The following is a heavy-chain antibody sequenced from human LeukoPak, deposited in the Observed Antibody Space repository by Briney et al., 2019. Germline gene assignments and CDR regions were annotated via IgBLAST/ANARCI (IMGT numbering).Heavy chain of an antibody. J-gene: IGHJ4*02. CDR1: GYTFTNYG. CDR3: ARGSTWIQPSDFDY. CDR2: ISAYNGNT. V-gene: IGHV1-18*04. D-gene: IGHD5-18*01. Sequence: ASVKVSCKASGYTFTNYGISWVRQAPGQGLEWMGWISAYNGNTNYAQKLQGRVTMTTDTSTSTAYMELRSLRSDDTAVYYCARGSTWIQPSDFDYWGQGTQVTVSS.